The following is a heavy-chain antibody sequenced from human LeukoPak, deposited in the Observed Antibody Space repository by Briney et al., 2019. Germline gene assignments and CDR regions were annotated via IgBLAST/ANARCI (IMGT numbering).Heavy chain of an antibody. D-gene: IGHD1-7*01. Sequence: SETLSLTCTVSGGSITNYYWSWIRQPAGKGLQWIGRIYTSGSTNYNPSLKGRVAMSVDTSKNQFSLKVSSVTAADTAVYYCAREDNWNYDYWGQGTLVTVSS. CDR1: GGSITNYY. J-gene: IGHJ4*02. CDR3: AREDNWNYDY. V-gene: IGHV4-4*07. CDR2: IYTSGST.